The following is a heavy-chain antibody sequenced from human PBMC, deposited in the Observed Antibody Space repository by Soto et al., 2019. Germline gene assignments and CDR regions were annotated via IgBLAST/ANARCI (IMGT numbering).Heavy chain of an antibody. CDR2: IWYDGSNK. J-gene: IGHJ6*02. CDR1: GFTFSSYG. Sequence: GGSLRLSCAASGFTFSSYGMHWVRQAPGKGLEWVAVIWYDGSNKYYADSVKGRFTISRDNSKNTLYLQMNSLRAEDTAVYYCARGRVSHYYDSSGYPGYYYYYGMDVWGQGTTVTVS. CDR3: ARGRVSHYYDSSGYPGYYYYYGMDV. D-gene: IGHD3-22*01. V-gene: IGHV3-33*01.